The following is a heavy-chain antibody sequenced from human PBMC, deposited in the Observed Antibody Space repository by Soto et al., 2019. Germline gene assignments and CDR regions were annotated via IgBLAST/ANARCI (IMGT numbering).Heavy chain of an antibody. CDR1: GYTFTSYG. CDR3: ARTPDYSNPVLAYYYYYMDV. V-gene: IGHV1-18*01. J-gene: IGHJ6*03. D-gene: IGHD4-4*01. Sequence: GASVKVSCKASGYTFTSYGITWVRQAPGQGLEWMGWISAYNGNTNYAQKLQGRVTMTTDTSTSTAYMELRSLRSDDTAVYYCARTPDYSNPVLAYYYYYMDVWGKGTTVTVSS. CDR2: ISAYNGNT.